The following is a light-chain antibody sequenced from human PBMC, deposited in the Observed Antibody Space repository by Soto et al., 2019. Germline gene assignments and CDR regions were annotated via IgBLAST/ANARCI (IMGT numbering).Light chain of an antibody. J-gene: IGLJ1*01. CDR1: SGYSNYK. CDR2: VGTGGIVG. CDR3: GADHGSGSNFVYV. V-gene: IGLV9-49*01. Sequence: QPVLTQPPSASASLGASVTLTCTLSSGYSNYKVDWYQQSPGKGPRFVMRVGTGGIVGSKGDGITERVSVLGSGLNRYLTIKNIHEEDESDYHCGADHGSGSNFVYVFGTGTKLTV.